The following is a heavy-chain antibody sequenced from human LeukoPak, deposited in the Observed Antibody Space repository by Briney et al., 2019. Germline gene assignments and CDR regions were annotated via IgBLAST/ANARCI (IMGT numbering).Heavy chain of an antibody. CDR1: GYTFNNYD. J-gene: IGHJ6*02. V-gene: IGHV1-8*01. D-gene: IGHD3-22*01. CDR2: MQPNTGKT. CDR3: ARSAEISGYWPKVVVDV. Sequence: GESLKVSCKASGYTFNNYDINWLRQASGQGLEWMGWMQPNTGKTGYAQNFQGRVTMTSNTSISTAYMEVSSLRSDDTAVYYCARSAEISGYWPKVVVDVWGQGTTVTVSS.